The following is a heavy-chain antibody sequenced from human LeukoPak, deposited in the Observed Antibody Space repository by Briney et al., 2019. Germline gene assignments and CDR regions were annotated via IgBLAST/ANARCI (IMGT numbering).Heavy chain of an antibody. CDR1: GAPITSYY. V-gene: IGHV4-4*07. CDR2: MYTNGSN. Sequence: KLSDTLSLTCTLSGAPITSYYWTWTRHPTGRGLEWRGRMYTNGSNTYPHSLRNRVTMSVHTSKNQFSLLLSCVPAADAAVYYCARLSADSSSSMGFDYWGQGTLVTVSS. D-gene: IGHD2-2*01. CDR3: ARLSADSSSSMGFDY. J-gene: IGHJ4*02.